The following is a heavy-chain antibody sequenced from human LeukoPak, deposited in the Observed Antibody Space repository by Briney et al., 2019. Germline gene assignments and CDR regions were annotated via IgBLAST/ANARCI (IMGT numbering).Heavy chain of an antibody. CDR2: INAGNGNT. D-gene: IGHD6-13*01. CDR1: GYTFTSYA. CDR3: ARLGSSSWYRVSAFDI. V-gene: IGHV1-3*01. Sequence: GASVKVSCKASGYTFTSYAMHWVRQAPGQRLEWMGWINAGNGNTKYSQKFQGRVTITRDTSASTAYMELSSLRSEDTAVYYCARLGSSSWYRVSAFDIWGQGTMVTVSS. J-gene: IGHJ3*02.